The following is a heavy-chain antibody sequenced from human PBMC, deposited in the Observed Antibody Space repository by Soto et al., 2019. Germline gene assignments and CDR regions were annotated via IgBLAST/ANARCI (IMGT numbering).Heavy chain of an antibody. CDR3: AKEPVSITIFGVNGMDV. CDR2: INHTGGT. CDR1: GGSVNGYY. D-gene: IGHD3-3*01. Sequence: SETLSLTCAVYGGSVNGYYWNWIRQPPGKGLEWIGEINHTGGTHYNPSLKSRVTMSVDTSKNQFSLRLSSVTAADTAVYYCAKEPVSITIFGVNGMDVWGQGTTVTVSS. J-gene: IGHJ6*02. V-gene: IGHV4-34*10.